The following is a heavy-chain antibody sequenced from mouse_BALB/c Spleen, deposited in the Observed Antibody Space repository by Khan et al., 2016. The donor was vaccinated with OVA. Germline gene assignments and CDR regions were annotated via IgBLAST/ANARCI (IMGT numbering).Heavy chain of an antibody. CDR2: ISSGSSTI. J-gene: IGHJ1*01. Sequence: EVELVEPGGGLVQPGGSRQLSCAASGFTFRSFRMHWVRQAPEKGLVCVAYISSGSSTIYYADPVKGRFPIYRDHPKNTLFLQLPSLRSEDTALYCCATYGWWDWGQGTTGTVSS. V-gene: IGHV5-17*02. CDR3: ATYGWWD. D-gene: IGHD1-1*01. CDR1: GFTFRSFR.